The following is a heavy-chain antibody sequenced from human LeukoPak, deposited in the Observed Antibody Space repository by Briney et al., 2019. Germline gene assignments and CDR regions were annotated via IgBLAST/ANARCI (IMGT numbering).Heavy chain of an antibody. CDR3: ARWAGRCGGDCQSEDP. V-gene: IGHV3-7*01. D-gene: IGHD2-21*02. CDR1: GFTFSTSW. Sequence: GGSLRPSCVGSGFTFSTSWMHWVRQAPGKGPEYVAYINQDGSETNYVDSVKGRFTISRDNTRNSLFLQMYSLRDEDTAIYYCARWAGRCGGDCQSEDPWGLEPWSSSPQ. CDR2: INQDGSET. J-gene: IGHJ5*02.